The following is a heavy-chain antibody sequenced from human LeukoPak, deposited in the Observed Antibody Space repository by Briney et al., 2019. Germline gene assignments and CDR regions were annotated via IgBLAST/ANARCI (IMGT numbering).Heavy chain of an antibody. CDR3: ARGADTTMVVPFGY. J-gene: IGHJ4*02. D-gene: IGHD5-18*01. V-gene: IGHV4-61*02. CDR1: GGSISSGSYY. Sequence: SQTLSLTCTVSGGSISSGSYYWSWIRQPAGKGLEWIGRIYTSGSTNYNPSLKSRVTISVDTSKNQFSLRLSSVIAADTAVYYCARGADTTMVVPFGYWGQGTLVTVSS. CDR2: IYTSGST.